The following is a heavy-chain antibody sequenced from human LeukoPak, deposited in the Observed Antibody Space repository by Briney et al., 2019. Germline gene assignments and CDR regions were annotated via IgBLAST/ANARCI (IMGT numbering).Heavy chain of an antibody. CDR2: INRDGSST. CDR1: GFTFSNYW. J-gene: IGHJ6*03. Sequence: GGSLRLSCAASGFTFSNYWMHWVRQAPGKGLVWVSRINRDGSSTTYGDSVKGRFTISRDNAKNTLYMQMNSLRAEDTAVYYCARRGVVRGPGNYYYYYMDVWGKGTTVTVSS. CDR3: ARRGVVRGPGNYYYYYMDV. V-gene: IGHV3-74*01. D-gene: IGHD3-10*01.